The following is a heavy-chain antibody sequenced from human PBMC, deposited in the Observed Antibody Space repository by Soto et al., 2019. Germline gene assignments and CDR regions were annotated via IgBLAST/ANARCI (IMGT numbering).Heavy chain of an antibody. J-gene: IGHJ6*02. D-gene: IGHD2-2*03. V-gene: IGHV3-48*02. CDR1: GFTFSSYS. Sequence: GGSLRLSCAASGFTFSSYSLNWVRQAPGKGLEWLSYISSSGSTIYYADSVKGRFTISRDNAKNSLYLQMNSLRDEDTAVYYCARDGYCISSSCYFLPDVWGQGTTVTVSS. CDR3: ARDGYCISSSCYFLPDV. CDR2: ISSSGSTI.